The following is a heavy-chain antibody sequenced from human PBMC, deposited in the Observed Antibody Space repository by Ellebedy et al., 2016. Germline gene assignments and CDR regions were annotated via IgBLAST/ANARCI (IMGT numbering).Heavy chain of an antibody. CDR1: GFTVTNDY. Sequence: GGSLRLXXVASGFTVTNDYMTWVRQAPGKGLEWVSVIDSGGSSYYADSVKGRFTISRDSPKNTLYLQMKSLRAEDTAVYYCATRHYGGFDIWGRGTMVTVSS. CDR2: IDSGGSS. D-gene: IGHD4-23*01. CDR3: ATRHYGGFDI. V-gene: IGHV3-53*01. J-gene: IGHJ3*02.